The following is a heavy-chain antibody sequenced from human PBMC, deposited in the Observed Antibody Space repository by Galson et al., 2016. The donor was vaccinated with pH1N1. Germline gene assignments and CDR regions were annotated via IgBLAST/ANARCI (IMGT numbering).Heavy chain of an antibody. CDR1: GYIFSTFW. J-gene: IGHJ6*02. CDR2: VYPGDSDT. Sequence: QSGAEVKKPGESLKISCKGSGYIFSTFWIGWVRQMPGKGLEWMGIVYPGDSDTRYNPSFKGQLTISVDKSISTAYLQWSSLKASDSAIYFCARHQSSSDDYFFYNMDVWGQGTTVTVSS. CDR3: ARHQSSSDDYFFYNMDV. V-gene: IGHV5-51*01. D-gene: IGHD6-6*01.